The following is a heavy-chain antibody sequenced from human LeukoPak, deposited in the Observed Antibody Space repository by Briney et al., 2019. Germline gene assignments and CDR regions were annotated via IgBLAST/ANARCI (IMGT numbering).Heavy chain of an antibody. CDR2: INHSGST. D-gene: IGHD1-1*01. V-gene: IGHV4-34*01. CDR3: ARVGTRLGLFY. CDR1: GGSFSGYY. Sequence: SETLSLTCAVYGGSFSGYYWSWIRQPPGKGLEWIGEINHSGSTNYNPSLKSRVTISVDTSKNQFSLKLSFVTAADTAVYFCARVGTRLGLFYWGQGTLVTVSS. J-gene: IGHJ4*02.